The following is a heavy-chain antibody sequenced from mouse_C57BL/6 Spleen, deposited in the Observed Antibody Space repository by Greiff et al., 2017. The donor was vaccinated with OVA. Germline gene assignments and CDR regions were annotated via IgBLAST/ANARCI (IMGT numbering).Heavy chain of an antibody. J-gene: IGHJ3*01. Sequence: QVQLQQLGAELVKPGASVKMSCKASGYTFTSYWITWVKQRPGQGLEWIGDIYPGSGSTNYNEKFKSKATLTVDTSSSTAYMQLSSLASEDSAGDYCAREGFAYWGQGTLVTVSA. V-gene: IGHV1-55*01. CDR2: IYPGSGST. CDR1: GYTFTSYW. CDR3: AREGFAY.